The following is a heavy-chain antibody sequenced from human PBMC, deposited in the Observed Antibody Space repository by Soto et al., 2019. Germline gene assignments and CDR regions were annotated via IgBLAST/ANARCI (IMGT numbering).Heavy chain of an antibody. D-gene: IGHD1-1*01. CDR3: AKRIMSTIGHFDS. Sequence: GGSLRLSCAASGFTFSDHYMAWIRQAPGKGLEIVAHMSGSGSSEDYGDSVKGRFSIFRENSKNTLHLQMNSLRAEDTAVYYCAKRIMSTIGHFDSWGQGTLVTVSS. V-gene: IGHV3-11*01. J-gene: IGHJ4*02. CDR1: GFTFSDHY. CDR2: MSGSGSSE.